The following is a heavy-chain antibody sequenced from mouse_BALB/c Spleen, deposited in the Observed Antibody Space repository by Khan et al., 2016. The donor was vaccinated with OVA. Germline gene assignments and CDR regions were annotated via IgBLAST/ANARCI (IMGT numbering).Heavy chain of an antibody. J-gene: IGHJ3*01. D-gene: IGHD4-1*01. Sequence: EVELVESGGDLVKPGGSLKLSCAASGFTFSSYSMSWVRQTPDKRLEWVASIRSGGDYTYYPARVQGRFTISSDTATNPLYLQMSDLKAEDTAMYYCADHLTGWLAYWGQGTLVTVSA. CDR2: IRSGGDYT. CDR3: ADHLTGWLAY. V-gene: IGHV5-6*01. CDR1: GFTFSSYS.